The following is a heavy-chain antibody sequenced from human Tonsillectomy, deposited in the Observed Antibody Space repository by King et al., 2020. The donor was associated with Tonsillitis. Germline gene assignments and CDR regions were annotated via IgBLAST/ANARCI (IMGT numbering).Heavy chain of an antibody. J-gene: IGHJ3*02. D-gene: IGHD3-16*01. CDR1: GGSISSDDYY. V-gene: IGHV4-30-4*01. CDR2: IYYSGST. CDR3: ARASQITFGGVTFPNGFDI. Sequence: VQLQESGPGLVKPSQTLSLTCTASGGSISSDDYYWSWIRQPPGKGLEWIGYIYYSGSTYYNPSLKSRVAISVDTSKNQFSLRLSSVTAADTAVYYCARASQITFGGVTFPNGFDIWGQGTMVIVSS.